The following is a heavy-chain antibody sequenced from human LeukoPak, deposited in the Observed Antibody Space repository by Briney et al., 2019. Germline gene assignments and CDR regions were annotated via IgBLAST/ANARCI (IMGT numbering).Heavy chain of an antibody. CDR3: AKERSGGDPAVAGSAFDY. J-gene: IGHJ4*02. Sequence: GGSLRLSCAASGFTFSSYAMSWVRQAPGKGLEWVSAISGSGGSTYYADSVKGRFTISRDNSKNTLYLQMNSLRAEDTAVYYCAKERSGGDPAVAGSAFDYWGQGTLVTVSS. CDR2: ISGSGGST. CDR1: GFTFSSYA. D-gene: IGHD6-19*01. V-gene: IGHV3-23*01.